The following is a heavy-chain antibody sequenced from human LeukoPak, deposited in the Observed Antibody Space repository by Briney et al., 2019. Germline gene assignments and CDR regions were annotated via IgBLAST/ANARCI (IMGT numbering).Heavy chain of an antibody. CDR3: ARHLPPAVVGFDY. D-gene: IGHD6-19*01. J-gene: IGHJ4*02. CDR1: GXSISGSRYH. Sequence: SETLSLTCTVSGXSISGSRYHWGWVRQPPGKGLEWIGSIYYSGATYDNPSLKSRVTISVDTSKNQFSLKLSSVTAADTAVYYCARHLPPAVVGFDYWGQGTLVTVSS. CDR2: IYYSGAT. V-gene: IGHV4-39*01.